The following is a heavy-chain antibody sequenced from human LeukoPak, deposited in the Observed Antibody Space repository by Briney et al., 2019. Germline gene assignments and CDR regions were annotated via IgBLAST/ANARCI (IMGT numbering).Heavy chain of an antibody. J-gene: IGHJ4*02. V-gene: IGHV3-23*01. CDR1: GFTFSSYA. Sequence: KAGGSLRLSCAASGFTFSSYAMSWVRQAPGKGLEWVSAISGSGGNTYYADSAKGRFTISRDNSRSTLYLQMNSLRAEDTAVYYCVSSSSGWYRFQYWGQGTLVTVSS. D-gene: IGHD6-19*01. CDR2: ISGSGGNT. CDR3: VSSSSGWYRFQY.